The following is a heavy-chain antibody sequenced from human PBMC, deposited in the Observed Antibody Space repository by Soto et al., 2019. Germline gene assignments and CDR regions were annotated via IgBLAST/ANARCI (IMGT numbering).Heavy chain of an antibody. D-gene: IGHD2-15*01. CDR1: GFTFDDYA. CDR2: ISWNSGSI. Sequence: ESGGGLVQPGRSLRLSCAASGFTFDDYAMHWVRQAPGKGLEWVSGISWNSGSIGYADSVKGRFTISRDNAKNSLYLQMNSLRAEDTALYYCAKDMRRRYCSGGSCSNWFDPWGQGTLVTVSS. J-gene: IGHJ5*02. V-gene: IGHV3-9*01. CDR3: AKDMRRRYCSGGSCSNWFDP.